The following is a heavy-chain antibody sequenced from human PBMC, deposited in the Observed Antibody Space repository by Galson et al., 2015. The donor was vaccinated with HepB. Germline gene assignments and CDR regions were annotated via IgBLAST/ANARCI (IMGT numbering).Heavy chain of an antibody. V-gene: IGHV3-23*01. D-gene: IGHD1-1*01. CDR1: GFTFSDFA. Sequence: SLRLSCAASGFTFSDFAMVWVRQAPGVGLEWVSTCGSGNIKYYADSVKGRFTISSDNSRNTLYLQMNSLRAEDTAVYYCAKWRLSERWFDPWGQGTLVTVSS. CDR2: CGSGNIK. CDR3: AKWRLSERWFDP. J-gene: IGHJ5*02.